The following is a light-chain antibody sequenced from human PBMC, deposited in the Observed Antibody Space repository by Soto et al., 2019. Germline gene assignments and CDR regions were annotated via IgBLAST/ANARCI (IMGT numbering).Light chain of an antibody. CDR3: LIWHSSSVV. CDR2: YKSDSDK. J-gene: IGLJ2*01. V-gene: IGLV5-45*03. CDR1: SDINVGASR. Sequence: QLVLTQPSSLSASPGTSASLTCTLRSDINVGASRIYWYQQKPGSPPQYLLRYKSDSDKQQGSGVPSRFSGSKDASANAGILLISGLQSEDEADYYCLIWHSSSVVFGGGTKLTVL.